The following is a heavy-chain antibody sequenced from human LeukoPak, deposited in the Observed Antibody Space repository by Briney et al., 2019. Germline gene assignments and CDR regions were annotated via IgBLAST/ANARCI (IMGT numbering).Heavy chain of an antibody. CDR3: ARGKFDYGDYVDGGRYFDY. J-gene: IGHJ4*02. CDR1: GYTFTGYY. Sequence: ASVKVSCKASGYTFTGYYMHWVRQAPGQGLEWMGWINPNSGGTNYAQKFQGWVTMTRDTFISTAYMELSRLRSDDTAVYYCARGKFDYGDYVDGGRYFDYWGQGTLVTVSS. CDR2: INPNSGGT. D-gene: IGHD4-17*01. V-gene: IGHV1-2*04.